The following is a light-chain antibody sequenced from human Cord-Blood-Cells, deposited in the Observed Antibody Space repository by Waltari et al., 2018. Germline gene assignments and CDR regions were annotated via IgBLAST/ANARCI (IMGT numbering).Light chain of an antibody. CDR2: GAS. Sequence: DIVMTQSPATLSVSPGERATLSCRASQSVSSNLAWYQQKPGQAPRPPIYGASTRATGIPARFSGSGSGTEFTLTISSLQSEDFAVYYCQQYNNWPRTFGQGTKVEIK. J-gene: IGKJ1*01. CDR3: QQYNNWPRT. V-gene: IGKV3-15*01. CDR1: QSVSSN.